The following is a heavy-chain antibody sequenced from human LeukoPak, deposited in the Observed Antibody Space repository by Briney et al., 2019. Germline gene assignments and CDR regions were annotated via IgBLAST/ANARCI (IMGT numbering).Heavy chain of an antibody. CDR2: IKQDGSEN. Sequence: WGSLRLSCAASGFTFSSYWMSWVRQAPGKGLEWVANIKQDGSENYYVDSVKSRFTISRDDAKNSLYLQMNSLRAGDTAVYYCARVGNSGWKTDFDYWGQGTLVTVSS. CDR1: GFTFSSYW. CDR3: ARVGNSGWKTDFDY. V-gene: IGHV3-7*01. D-gene: IGHD6-19*01. J-gene: IGHJ4*02.